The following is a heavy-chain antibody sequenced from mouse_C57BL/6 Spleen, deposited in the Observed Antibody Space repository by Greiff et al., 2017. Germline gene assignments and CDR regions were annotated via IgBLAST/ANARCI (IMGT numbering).Heavy chain of an antibody. CDR2: IDPSDSYT. J-gene: IGHJ4*01. CDR3: ARGGRYYAMYY. CDR1: GYTFTSYW. Sequence: QVQLQQPGAELVMPGASVKLSCKASGYTFTSYWMHWVKQRPGQGLEWIGEIDPSDSYTNYNQKFKGKSTLTVDKSSSTAYMQLSSLTSEDAAVDYCARGGRYYAMYYWGQGTSVTVAS. V-gene: IGHV1-69*01.